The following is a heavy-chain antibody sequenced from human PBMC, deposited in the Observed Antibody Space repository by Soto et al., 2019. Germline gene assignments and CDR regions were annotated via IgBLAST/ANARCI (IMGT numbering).Heavy chain of an antibody. J-gene: IGHJ2*01. Sequence: EVQLVESGGGLVQPGGSLKLSCAASGFTFSGSAMHWVRQASGKGLEWVGRIRSKANSYATAYAASVKGRFTLSRDDSKNTAYLQMNSLKAEDTAVYYCTRHRGYYGSGRDWYFDLWGRGTLVTVSS. D-gene: IGHD3-10*01. CDR2: IRSKANSYAT. CDR3: TRHRGYYGSGRDWYFDL. CDR1: GFTFSGSA. V-gene: IGHV3-73*02.